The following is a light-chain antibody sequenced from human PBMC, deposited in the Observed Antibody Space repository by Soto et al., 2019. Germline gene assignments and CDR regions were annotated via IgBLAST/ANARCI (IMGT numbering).Light chain of an antibody. Sequence: VLTQSQATLSLSPGERATLSCRASQSIHTSLAWYQQKPGQPPRLVVYDSTLRANGVPDRFGGSRSGAEFTLTINNLEPEDFAVYYCQQRNVWPPITFGQGTRLAI. CDR2: DST. J-gene: IGKJ5*01. CDR1: QSIHTS. CDR3: QQRNVWPPIT. V-gene: IGKV3-11*01.